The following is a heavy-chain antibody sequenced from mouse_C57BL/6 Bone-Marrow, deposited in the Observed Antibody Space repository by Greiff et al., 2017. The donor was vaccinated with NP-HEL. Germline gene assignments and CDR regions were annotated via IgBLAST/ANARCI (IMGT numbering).Heavy chain of an antibody. CDR2: IWRGGST. J-gene: IGHJ1*03. D-gene: IGHD2-1*01. CDR1: GFSLTSYG. CDR3: AKNRPDGNFNWYFDV. V-gene: IGHV2-5*01. Sequence: VKLQESGPGLVQPSQSLSITCTVSGFSLTSYGVHWVRQSPGKGLEWLGVIWRGGSTDYNAAFMSRLSITKDNSKSQVFFKMNSLQADDTAIYYCAKNRPDGNFNWYFDVWGTGTTVTVSS.